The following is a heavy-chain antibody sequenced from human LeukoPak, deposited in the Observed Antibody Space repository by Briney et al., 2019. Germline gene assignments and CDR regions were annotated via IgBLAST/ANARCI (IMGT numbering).Heavy chain of an antibody. CDR2: IYTSGST. Sequence: PSETLSLTCTVSGGSISSYYWSWIRQPAGKGLEWIGRIYTSGSTNYNPSLKSRVTISVDTSKNQFSLKLSSVTAADTAVYYCAREVSSGWYARLGYYYYYGMDVWGQGTTVTVSS. D-gene: IGHD6-19*01. CDR1: GGSISSYY. J-gene: IGHJ6*02. V-gene: IGHV4-4*07. CDR3: AREVSSGWYARLGYYYYYGMDV.